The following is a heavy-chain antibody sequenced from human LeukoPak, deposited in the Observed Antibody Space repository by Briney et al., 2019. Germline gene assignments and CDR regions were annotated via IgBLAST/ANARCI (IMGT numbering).Heavy chain of an antibody. CDR3: AKSTSGWSFDS. Sequence: PGGSLRLSCAASGFTFSSYGIHWVRQAPGKGLEWVAVIWYDGSNKYYADSVKGRFTISRDNSKNTLYLQMNSLRAEDTAVYYCAKSTSGWSFDSWGQGTPVSVSS. J-gene: IGHJ4*02. CDR1: GFTFSSYG. V-gene: IGHV3-33*06. CDR2: IWYDGSNK. D-gene: IGHD6-19*01.